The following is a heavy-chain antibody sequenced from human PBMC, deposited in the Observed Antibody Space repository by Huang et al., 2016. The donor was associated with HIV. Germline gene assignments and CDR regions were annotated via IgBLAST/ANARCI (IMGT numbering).Heavy chain of an antibody. J-gene: IGHJ4*02. CDR1: EYTFTGYY. Sequence: QVQLVQSGAEVKKPGASVKVSCKASEYTFTGYYMHWVRQAPGQGLEWMGWINPNSGGTHYAQKVQGRVTMTRDTSISTAYMELSRLRSDDTAVYYCARDSYYYDSSGYFGYWGQGTLVTVSS. CDR2: INPNSGGT. CDR3: ARDSYYYDSSGYFGY. D-gene: IGHD3-22*01. V-gene: IGHV1-2*02.